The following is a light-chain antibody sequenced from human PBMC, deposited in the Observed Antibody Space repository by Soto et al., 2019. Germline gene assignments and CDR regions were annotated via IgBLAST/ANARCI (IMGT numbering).Light chain of an antibody. V-gene: IGKV3-15*01. CDR2: GAS. J-gene: IGKJ4*01. Sequence: EIVLAQSPATLSVSPGERATLSCRASHSVGSNFAWYQQKPGQAPRLLLYGASTRATGIPARFSGSGSGTEFTLSISSLQSEDFAVYFCQQYSLWPRTFGGGTKVDIK. CDR1: HSVGSN. CDR3: QQYSLWPRT.